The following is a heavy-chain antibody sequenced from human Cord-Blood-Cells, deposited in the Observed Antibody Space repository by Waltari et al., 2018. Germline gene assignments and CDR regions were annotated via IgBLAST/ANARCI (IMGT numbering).Heavy chain of an antibody. J-gene: IGHJ5*02. D-gene: IGHD6-13*01. CDR2: RNPNSGNT. V-gene: IGHV1-8*01. CDR3: IAAAGQGSHNWFDP. Sequence: QVQLVQSGAEVKKPGASVKVSCKASGYTFTSYDINWVRRAAGQGLEWMGRRNPNSGNTGNAQKCQGRVTMTRNTSRSTAYMELSSLRSEDTAVYYCIAAAGQGSHNWFDPWGQGTLVTVSS. CDR1: GYTFTSYD.